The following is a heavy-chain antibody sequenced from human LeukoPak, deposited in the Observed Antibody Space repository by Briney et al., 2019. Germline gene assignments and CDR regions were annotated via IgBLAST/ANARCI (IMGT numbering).Heavy chain of an antibody. CDR2: IYSGGST. V-gene: IGHV3-66*01. Sequence: TGGSLRLSCAASGFTFSSYAMSWVRQAPGKGLEWVSVIYSGGSTYYADSVKGRFTISRDNSKNTLYLQMNSLRAEDTAVYYCARDDIAVAGPDYYYYYGMDVWGQGTTVTVSS. D-gene: IGHD6-19*01. CDR1: GFTFSSYA. J-gene: IGHJ6*02. CDR3: ARDDIAVAGPDYYYYYGMDV.